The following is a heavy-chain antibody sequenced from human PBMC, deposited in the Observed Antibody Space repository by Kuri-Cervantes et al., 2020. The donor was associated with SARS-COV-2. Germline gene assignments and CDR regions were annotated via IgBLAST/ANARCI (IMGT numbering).Heavy chain of an antibody. CDR2: TRNKANSYTT. V-gene: IGHV3-72*01. CDR3: ARAPPPASPRGGMDV. D-gene: IGHD2-2*01. CDR1: GFTFSDHY. J-gene: IGHJ6*02. Sequence: GESLKISCAASGFTFSDHYMDWVRQAPGKGLEWVGRTRNKANSYTTEYAASVKGRFTISRDDSKNSLYLQMNSLKTEDTAVYYCARAPPPASPRGGMDVWGQGTTVTVSS.